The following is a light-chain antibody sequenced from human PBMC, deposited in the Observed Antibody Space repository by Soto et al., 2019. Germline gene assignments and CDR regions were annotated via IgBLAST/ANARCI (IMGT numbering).Light chain of an antibody. V-gene: IGKV1-5*01. CDR1: QNINTW. CDR2: RAS. J-gene: IGKJ4*01. CDR3: QQYQSYSS. Sequence: DIQMTQSPSTLSASVGDRVTITCRASQNINTWVAWYQQKPGKAPNLLIYRASSLESGVPSRFSGSGSGTEFTLTISSLQPDDFVTYYCQQYQSYSSFAGGTKWIS.